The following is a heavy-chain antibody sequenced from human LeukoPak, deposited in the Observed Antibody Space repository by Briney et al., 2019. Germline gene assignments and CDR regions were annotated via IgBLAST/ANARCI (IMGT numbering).Heavy chain of an antibody. D-gene: IGHD6-13*01. J-gene: IGHJ4*02. CDR3: ARDRSSGWYPLDY. CDR1: GYIFTNYY. Sequence: ASVKVSCKASGYIFTNYYMHWVRQAPGQGLEWMGIINPSGGSTSYAQKFQGRVTTTTDSPTSTVYLELSSLRSEDTAMYYCARDRSSGWYPLDYWGQGTLVTVSS. CDR2: INPSGGST. V-gene: IGHV1-46*01.